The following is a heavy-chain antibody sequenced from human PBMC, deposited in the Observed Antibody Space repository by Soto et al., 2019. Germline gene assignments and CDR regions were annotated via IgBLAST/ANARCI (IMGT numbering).Heavy chain of an antibody. CDR3: ARGVAAADHGPKPTWFDP. J-gene: IGHJ5*02. V-gene: IGHV4-34*01. CDR1: GGSFSGYY. D-gene: IGHD6-13*01. Sequence: SSETLSLTCAVYGGSFSGYYWSWIRQPPGKGLEWIGEINHSGSTNYNPSLKSRVTISVDTSKNQFSLKLSSVTAADTAVYYCARGVAAADHGPKPTWFDPWGQGTLVTVSS. CDR2: INHSGST.